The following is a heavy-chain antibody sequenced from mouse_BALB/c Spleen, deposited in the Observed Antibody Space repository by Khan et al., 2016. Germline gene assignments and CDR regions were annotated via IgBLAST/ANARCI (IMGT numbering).Heavy chain of an antibody. V-gene: IGHV5-17*02. CDR1: GFTFSSFG. CDR2: ISSGSTTI. Sequence: EVQLLETGGGLVQPGGSRKLPCAASGFTFSSFGMHWVRQAPETGLEWVAYISSGSTTIYYADTVTGRFTISRDNPKHSLFLQLTSLRSEDTAMYYCARIGLGRNYAMDYWGQGTSVTVSS. J-gene: IGHJ4*01. D-gene: IGHD4-1*01. CDR3: ARIGLGRNYAMDY.